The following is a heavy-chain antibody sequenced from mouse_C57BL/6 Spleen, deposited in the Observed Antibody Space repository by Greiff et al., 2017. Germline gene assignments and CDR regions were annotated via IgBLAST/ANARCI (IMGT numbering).Heavy chain of an antibody. CDR2: IYPGDGDT. V-gene: IGHV1-82*01. Sequence: VKLQQSGPELVKPGASVKISCKASGYAFSSSWMNWVKQRPGKGLEWIGRIYPGDGDTNYNGKFKGKATLTADKSSSTAYMQLSSLTSEDSAVYFCARPTVVRHWYFDVWGTGTTVTVSS. CDR1: GYAFSSSW. CDR3: ARPTVVRHWYFDV. J-gene: IGHJ1*03. D-gene: IGHD1-1*01.